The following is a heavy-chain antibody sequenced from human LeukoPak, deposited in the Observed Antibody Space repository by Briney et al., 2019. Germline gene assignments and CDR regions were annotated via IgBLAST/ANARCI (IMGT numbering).Heavy chain of an antibody. Sequence: SQTLSLTCTVSGGSINSGGSYWSWIRQHPGKGLEWIGCIYYSWSTYYNPSLKSRVTMSVDTSKNQFSLKLSSVTAADTAVYYCARERVVVPAAMGKYYYYYMDVWGKGTTVTVSS. V-gene: IGHV4-31*03. CDR2: IYYSWST. J-gene: IGHJ6*03. CDR1: GGSINSGGSY. D-gene: IGHD2-2*01. CDR3: ARERVVVPAAMGKYYYYYMDV.